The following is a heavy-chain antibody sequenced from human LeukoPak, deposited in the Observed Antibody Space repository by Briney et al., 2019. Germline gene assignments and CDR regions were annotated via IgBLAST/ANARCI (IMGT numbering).Heavy chain of an antibody. Sequence: GASVKVSCKASGYTFTDYYIHWVRQAPGQGLEWMGYIYPKSGDTKYAQKFQGRVTMTRNTSISTAYMELSSLRSEDTAVYYCARGLAAAAHDYWGQGTLVTVSS. CDR3: ARGLAAAAHDY. D-gene: IGHD6-13*01. CDR2: IYPKSGDT. V-gene: IGHV1-8*02. J-gene: IGHJ4*02. CDR1: GYTFTDYY.